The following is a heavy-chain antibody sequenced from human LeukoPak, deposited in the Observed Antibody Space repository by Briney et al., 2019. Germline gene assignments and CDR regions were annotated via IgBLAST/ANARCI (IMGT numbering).Heavy chain of an antibody. CDR1: GGSISSGGYY. D-gene: IGHD3-22*01. CDR3: ARSAPPGLNYYDSSGYYY. V-gene: IGHV4-61*08. Sequence: SQTLSLTCTVSGGSISSGGYYWSWIRQHPGKGLEWIGYIYYSGSTNYNPSLKSRVTISVDTSKNQFSLKLSSVTAADTAVYYCARSAPPGLNYYDSSGYYYWGQGTLVTVSS. CDR2: IYYSGST. J-gene: IGHJ4*02.